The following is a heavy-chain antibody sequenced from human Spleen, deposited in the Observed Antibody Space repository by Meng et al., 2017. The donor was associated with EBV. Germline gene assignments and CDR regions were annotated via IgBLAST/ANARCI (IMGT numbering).Heavy chain of an antibody. V-gene: IGHV3-23*01. CDR1: GFTFNTFG. CDR3: AKLLDS. D-gene: IGHD2-8*02. Sequence: EVQLLESGGALLPPGGSLRLSCAASGFTFNTFGMSWVRQAPGKGLEWVSAISGSGGRTHYADSVKGRFSISRDDSKNTVYLQMNSLTVDDTALYYCAKLLDSWGQGTLVTVSS. J-gene: IGHJ5*01. CDR2: ISGSGGRT.